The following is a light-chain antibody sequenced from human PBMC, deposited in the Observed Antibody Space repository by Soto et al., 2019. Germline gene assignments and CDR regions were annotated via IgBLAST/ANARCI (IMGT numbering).Light chain of an antibody. CDR3: QQCGGSPLFS. V-gene: IGKV3-20*01. J-gene: IGKJ3*01. Sequence: EIVLTQSPATLSLSPGERATLSCTASESVTSSCLAWYQRKPDQAPRLLIHTTSTRATDIPDRFSGSGSGKVFTLTISRLEPEDCAVYYCQQCGGSPLFSFGPGTRVDI. CDR1: ESVTSSC. CDR2: TTS.